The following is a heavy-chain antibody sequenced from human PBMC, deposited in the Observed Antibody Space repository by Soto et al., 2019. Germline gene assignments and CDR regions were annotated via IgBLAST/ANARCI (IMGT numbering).Heavy chain of an antibody. CDR1: GGSISSSSYY. CDR2: IYYSGST. D-gene: IGHD1-26*01. V-gene: IGHV4-39*01. Sequence: QLQLQESGPGLVKPSETLSLTCTVSGGSISSSSYYWGWIRQPPGKGLEWIGSIYYSGSTYYNPSLESRVTISVDTSKNQFSLKLSSVTAADTAVYYCAAFLQWELLPFDYWGQGTLVTVSS. J-gene: IGHJ4*02. CDR3: AAFLQWELLPFDY.